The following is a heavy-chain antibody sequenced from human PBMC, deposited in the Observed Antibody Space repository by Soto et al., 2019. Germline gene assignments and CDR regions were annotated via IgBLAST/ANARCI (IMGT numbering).Heavy chain of an antibody. CDR3: ATQEVGGSYVYTFDP. J-gene: IGHJ5*02. Sequence: QLHLRESGPGLVKPSETLSLTCTVSGGSITSSSYYWGWIRQPPGKGLEWIGSIYYSGSTYYNPSLKRRVTISVDTSKNQCSLKLISVTAAGTAVYYCATQEVGGSYVYTFDPWGQGTLVTVSS. D-gene: IGHD1-26*01. CDR2: IYYSGST. CDR1: GGSITSSSYY. V-gene: IGHV4-39*01.